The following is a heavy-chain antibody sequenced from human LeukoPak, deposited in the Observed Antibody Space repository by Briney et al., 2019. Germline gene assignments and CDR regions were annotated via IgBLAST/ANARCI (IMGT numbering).Heavy chain of an antibody. CDR3: ARVYYCDSSGYYRGEIDY. CDR1: GYSISSGYY. D-gene: IGHD3-22*01. CDR2: IYHSGST. J-gene: IGHJ4*02. Sequence: SETLSLTCTVSGYSISSGYYWGWIRQPPGKGLEWIGSIYHSGSTYYNPSLKSRVTISVDTSKNQFSLKLSSVTAADTAVYYCARVYYCDSSGYYRGEIDYWGQGTLVTVSS. V-gene: IGHV4-38-2*02.